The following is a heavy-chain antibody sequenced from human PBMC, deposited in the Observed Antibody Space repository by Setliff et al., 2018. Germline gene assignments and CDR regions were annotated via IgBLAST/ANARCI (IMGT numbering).Heavy chain of an antibody. CDR2: IRSKIYGGTT. J-gene: IGHJ6*03. CDR1: GFAFSGDD. CDR3: SRDPDCSSTRCHYYYYMDV. Sequence: GGSLRLSCAGSGFAFSGDDMHWVRQAPGKGLEWLGFIRSKIYGGTTEYAASVKGRFTISRDDSKSIAYLQMNNLRTEDTAVYYCSRDPDCSSTRCHYYYYMDVWGKGTTVTVSS. V-gene: IGHV3-49*04. D-gene: IGHD2-2*01.